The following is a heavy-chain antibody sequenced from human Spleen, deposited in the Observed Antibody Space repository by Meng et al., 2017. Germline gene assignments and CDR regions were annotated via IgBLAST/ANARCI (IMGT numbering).Heavy chain of an antibody. D-gene: IGHD6-19*01. Sequence: QVKLVQFGGGVKKPGALVKVSCKASGDSITNYFFHWVRQAPGQGLEWVAQINPDGATTRYVQRLQGRVTMTRDTSTSTVYMELSSLTSEDTAVYYCVREAVRLKSFEYWGQGTLVTVSS. CDR3: VREAVRLKSFEY. V-gene: IGHV1-46*01. CDR2: INPDGATT. CDR1: GDSITNYF. J-gene: IGHJ4*02.